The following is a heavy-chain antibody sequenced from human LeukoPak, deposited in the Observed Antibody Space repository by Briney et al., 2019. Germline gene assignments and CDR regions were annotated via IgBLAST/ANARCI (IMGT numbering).Heavy chain of an antibody. V-gene: IGHV4-61*01. D-gene: IGHD6-19*01. J-gene: IGHJ4*02. Sequence: PSDTLSLTCTVSGRSLSSGSYHWRWIRKPPGRGLERIVYIYYSGSTNYNPALKSRLTISVYTSKSQFYLKVSSVTAAETAVYYCARDSSGWDYDYWGQGTLVTVSS. CDR1: GRSLSSGSYH. CDR3: ARDSSGWDYDY. CDR2: IYYSGST.